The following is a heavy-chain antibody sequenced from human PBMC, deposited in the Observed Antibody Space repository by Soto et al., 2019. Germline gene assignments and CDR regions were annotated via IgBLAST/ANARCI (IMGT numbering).Heavy chain of an antibody. Sequence: GGSLSLSCAASGFAFKNYAMGWVRQAPGKGLEWVSAINDNGRSTYYADSVKGRFTISRDNSKNTLSLHMNSLRVEDTALYYCEKGIAGSRPSCFDSWGLGILIKVSS. CDR3: EKGIAGSRPSCFDS. D-gene: IGHD2-21*01. CDR1: GFAFKNYA. V-gene: IGHV3-23*01. CDR2: INDNGRST. J-gene: IGHJ4*02.